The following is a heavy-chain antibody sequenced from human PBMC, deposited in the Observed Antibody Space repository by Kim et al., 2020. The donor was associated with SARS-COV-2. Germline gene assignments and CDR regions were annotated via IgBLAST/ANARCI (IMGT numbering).Heavy chain of an antibody. CDR3: ARQGRRGMIVVVMRILPFDY. CDR2: IYYSGST. CDR1: GGSISSSSYY. V-gene: IGHV4-39*01. J-gene: IGHJ4*02. Sequence: SETLSLTCTVSGGSISSSSYYWGWIRQPPGKGLEWIGSIYYSGSTYYNPSLKSRVTISVDTSKNQFSLKLSSVTAADTAVYYCARQGRRGMIVVVMRILPFDYWGQGTLVTVSS. D-gene: IGHD3-22*01.